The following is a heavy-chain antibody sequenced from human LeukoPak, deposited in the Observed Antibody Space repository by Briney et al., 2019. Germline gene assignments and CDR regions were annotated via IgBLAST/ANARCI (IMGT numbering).Heavy chain of an antibody. CDR1: GYSVSSGYY. V-gene: IGHV4-38-2*02. Sequence: SETLSLTCTVSGYSVSSGYYWGWIRQPPGKGLEWIGSMYHSGDTYYNPSLKSRVTISVDTSKNQLSLKLSSVTAADTAVYYCARDRLFDYWGQGTLVTVSS. J-gene: IGHJ4*02. CDR2: MYHSGDT. CDR3: ARDRLFDY.